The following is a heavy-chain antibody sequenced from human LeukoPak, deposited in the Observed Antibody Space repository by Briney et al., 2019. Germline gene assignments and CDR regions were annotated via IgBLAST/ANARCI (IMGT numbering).Heavy chain of an antibody. J-gene: IGHJ4*02. V-gene: IGHV4-34*01. CDR2: IDHRGSA. CDR1: GASLSDYY. Sequence: SETLSLTCTVHGASLSDYYWTWIRRSPEKGLECVGAIDHRGSASYNPSLESRVTISLDTSKNQFSLNLASVTAADTAVYYCTSLFSASGTFDSWGQGTLVAVSS. D-gene: IGHD3-10*01. CDR3: TSLFSASGTFDS.